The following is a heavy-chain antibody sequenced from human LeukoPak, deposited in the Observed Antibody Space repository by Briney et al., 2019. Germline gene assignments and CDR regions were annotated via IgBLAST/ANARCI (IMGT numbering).Heavy chain of an antibody. D-gene: IGHD4-17*01. CDR2: IIPIFGTA. V-gene: IGHV1-69*05. J-gene: IGHJ6*02. Sequence: ASVKVSCKASGGTFSSYAISWVRQAPGQGLEWMGGIIPIFGTANYAQKLQGRVTMTTDTSTSTAYMELRSLRSDDTAVYYCAREIKPDDYGDYKYYYYYYGMDVWGQGTTVTVSS. CDR1: GGTFSSYA. CDR3: AREIKPDDYGDYKYYYYYYGMDV.